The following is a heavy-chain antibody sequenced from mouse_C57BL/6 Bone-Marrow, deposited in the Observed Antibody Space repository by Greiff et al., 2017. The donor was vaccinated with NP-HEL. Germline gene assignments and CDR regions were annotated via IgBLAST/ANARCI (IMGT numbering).Heavy chain of an antibody. D-gene: IGHD2-12*01. J-gene: IGHJ3*01. Sequence: VQLQESGPELVKPGASVKLSCKASGYTFTSYDINWVKQRPGQGLEWIGWIYPRDGSTKYNETFKGKATLTVDTSSSTAYMELHSLTSEDSAVYFCARLRRFAYWGQGTLVTVSA. CDR1: GYTFTSYD. CDR3: ARLRRFAY. CDR2: IYPRDGST. V-gene: IGHV1-85*01.